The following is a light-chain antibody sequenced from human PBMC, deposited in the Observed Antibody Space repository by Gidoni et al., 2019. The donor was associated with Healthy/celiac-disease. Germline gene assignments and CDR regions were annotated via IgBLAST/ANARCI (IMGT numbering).Light chain of an antibody. J-gene: IGLJ3*02. Sequence: QSVFTPPPSVSAAPGQKVTISCSGSSSNIGNNYVSWYQQLPGTAPKLLIYDNNKRPSGIPDRFSGSKSGTSATLGITGLQTGDEADYYCGTWDSSLSAGVFGGGTKLTV. CDR1: SSNIGNNY. CDR3: GTWDSSLSAGV. V-gene: IGLV1-51*01. CDR2: DNN.